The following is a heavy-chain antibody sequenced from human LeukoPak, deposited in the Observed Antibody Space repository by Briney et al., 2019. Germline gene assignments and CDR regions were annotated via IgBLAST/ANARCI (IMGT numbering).Heavy chain of an antibody. CDR1: GFTFSSYA. CDR2: ISGSGGST. Sequence: WGSLTLSCAASGFTFSSYAMSWIRQAPGKGLEWVSAISGSGGSTYYADSVKGRFTISRDNSKNTLYLQMNSLRAEDTAVYYCAKDYYDSSGYSYYFDYWGQGTLVTVSS. V-gene: IGHV3-23*01. J-gene: IGHJ4*02. D-gene: IGHD3-22*01. CDR3: AKDYYDSSGYSYYFDY.